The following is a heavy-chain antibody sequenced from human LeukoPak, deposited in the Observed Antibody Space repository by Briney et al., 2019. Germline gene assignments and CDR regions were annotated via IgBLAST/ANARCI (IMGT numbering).Heavy chain of an antibody. D-gene: IGHD3-16*01. Sequence: GGSLRLSCAASGVIFSDYWMHWVRQGPGKGLVWVSRIKSDGSSTSYADSVKGRFTISRDNAKNTVYVHMNSLRDEDTAVYYCARGGRYAYFLDYWGQGTLVTVSS. J-gene: IGHJ4*02. CDR2: IKSDGSST. CDR1: GVIFSDYW. V-gene: IGHV3-74*01. CDR3: ARGGRYAYFLDY.